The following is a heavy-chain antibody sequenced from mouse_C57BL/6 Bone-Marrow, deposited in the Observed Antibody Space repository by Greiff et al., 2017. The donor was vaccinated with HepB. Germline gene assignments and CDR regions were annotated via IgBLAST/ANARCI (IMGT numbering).Heavy chain of an antibody. CDR1: GFTFSSYT. CDR3: ARPFITTVVAPYWYFDV. CDR2: ISGGGGNT. J-gene: IGHJ1*03. V-gene: IGHV5-9*01. D-gene: IGHD1-1*01. Sequence: DVMLVESGGGLVKPGGSLKLSCAASGFTFSSYTMSWVRQTPEKRLEWVATISGGGGNTYYPDSVKGRFTISRDNAKNTLYLQMSSLRSEDTALYYCARPFITTVVAPYWYFDVWGTGTTVTVSS.